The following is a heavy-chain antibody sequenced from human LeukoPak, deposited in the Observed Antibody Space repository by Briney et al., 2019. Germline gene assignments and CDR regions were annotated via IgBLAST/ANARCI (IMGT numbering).Heavy chain of an antibody. CDR2: ISGSGGST. CDR3: AREAGGYDSSGYYAEYFQH. CDR1: GFTFRSYA. V-gene: IGHV3-23*01. Sequence: PGGSLRLSCAASGFTFRSYAMSWGRQAPGKGLEWVSAISGSGGSTYYADSVKGRFTISRDNSKNTLYLQMNSLRAEDTAVYYCAREAGGYDSSGYYAEYFQHWGQGTLVTVSS. D-gene: IGHD3-22*01. J-gene: IGHJ1*01.